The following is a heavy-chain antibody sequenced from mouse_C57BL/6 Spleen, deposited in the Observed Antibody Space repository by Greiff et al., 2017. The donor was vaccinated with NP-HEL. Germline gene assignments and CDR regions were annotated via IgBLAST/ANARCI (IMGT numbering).Heavy chain of an antibody. J-gene: IGHJ2*01. CDR2: INPSSGYT. CDR3: AKGNYFDY. Sequence: VQLQESGAELARPGASVKMSCKASGYTFTSYTMHWVKQRPGQGLEWIGYINPSSGYTKYNQKFKDKATLTADKSSSTAYMQLSSLTSEDSAVYYCAKGNYFDYWGQGTTLTVSS. V-gene: IGHV1-4*01. CDR1: GYTFTSYT.